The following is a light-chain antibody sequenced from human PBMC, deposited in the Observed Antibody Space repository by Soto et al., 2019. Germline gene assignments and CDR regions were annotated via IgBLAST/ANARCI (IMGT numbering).Light chain of an antibody. V-gene: IGKV3-15*01. CDR3: QQYHNWPIT. J-gene: IGKJ5*01. CDR2: DAS. Sequence: EIVLTQSPGTLSLSPGERATLSCRASQSVRDNLAWHQQKPGQAPRILMYDASTRATGIPARFSGSGSGTEFTLTISSLQSEDFAVYYCQQYHNWPITFGQGTRLEIK. CDR1: QSVRDN.